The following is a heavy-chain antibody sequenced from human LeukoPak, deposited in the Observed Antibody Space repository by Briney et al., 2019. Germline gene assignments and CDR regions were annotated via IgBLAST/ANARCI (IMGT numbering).Heavy chain of an antibody. V-gene: IGHV4-4*07. CDR3: ARSSNGYYYDSSGYYHDAFDI. CDR2: IYTSGST. D-gene: IGHD3-22*01. CDR1: GGSISSYY. Sequence: KPSETLSLTCTVSGGSISSYYWSWIRQPAGKGLEWIGRIYTSGSTNYNPSLKSRVTMSVDTSKNQFSLKLSSVTAADTAVYYCARSSNGYYYDSSGYYHDAFDIWGQGTVVTVSS. J-gene: IGHJ3*02.